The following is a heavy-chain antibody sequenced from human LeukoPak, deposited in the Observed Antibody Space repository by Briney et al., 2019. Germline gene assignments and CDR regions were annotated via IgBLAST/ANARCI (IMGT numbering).Heavy chain of an antibody. CDR1: GYTFTGYY. Sequence: ASVKVSCKASGYTFTGYYIHWVRQAPGRGLEWMGWINPNTGGPNYAQRFQGRDTMTRDTSISTAYMELSRLRSDDTAVYYCARHFYDSNVKGAFDIWGQGTTVTVSS. CDR3: ARHFYDSNVKGAFDI. D-gene: IGHD3-22*01. J-gene: IGHJ3*02. V-gene: IGHV1-2*02. CDR2: INPNTGGP.